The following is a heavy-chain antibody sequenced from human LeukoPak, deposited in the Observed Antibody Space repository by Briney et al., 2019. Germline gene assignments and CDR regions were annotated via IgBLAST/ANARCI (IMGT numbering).Heavy chain of an antibody. J-gene: IGHJ5*02. Sequence: GASVKVSCKASGYTFTSYDINWVRQATGQGLEWMGWIKPNSGDTRSAQKFQGRVIMTRDTSTGTAYMELSSLRYDDTAVYYCATNILVRDIINWFDPWGQGTLVTVSS. CDR2: IKPNSGDT. CDR1: GYTFTSYD. D-gene: IGHD3-10*01. CDR3: ATNILVRDIINWFDP. V-gene: IGHV1-2*02.